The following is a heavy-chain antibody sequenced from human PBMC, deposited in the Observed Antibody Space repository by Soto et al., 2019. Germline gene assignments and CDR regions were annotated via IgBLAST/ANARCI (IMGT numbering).Heavy chain of an antibody. D-gene: IGHD3-16*02. V-gene: IGHV4-59*01. CDR1: NGSISSYY. CDR3: ARGYRKLDY. Sequence: SETLSLTCTVSNGSISSYYWSWIRQPPGKGLEWIGYIYYSGSTNYNPSLKSRVTISVDTSKNQFSLKLSSVTAADTAVYYCARGYRKLDYWGQGTLVTVSS. J-gene: IGHJ4*02. CDR2: IYYSGST.